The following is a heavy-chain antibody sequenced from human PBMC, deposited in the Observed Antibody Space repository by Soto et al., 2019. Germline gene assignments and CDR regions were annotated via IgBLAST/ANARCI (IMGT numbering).Heavy chain of an antibody. CDR3: ARDPVDTAMVLFDY. D-gene: IGHD5-18*01. V-gene: IGHV3-30-3*01. CDR1: GFTFSSYA. Sequence: GGSLRLSCAASGFTFSSYAMHWVRQAPGKGLEWVAVISYDGSNKYYADSVKGRFTISRDNSKNTLYLQMNSLRAEDTAVYYCARDPVDTAMVLFDYWGQGTLVTVSS. J-gene: IGHJ4*02. CDR2: ISYDGSNK.